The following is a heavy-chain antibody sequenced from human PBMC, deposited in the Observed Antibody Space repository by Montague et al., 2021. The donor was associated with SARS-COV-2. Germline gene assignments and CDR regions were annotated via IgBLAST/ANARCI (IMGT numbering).Heavy chain of an antibody. D-gene: IGHD4/OR15-4a*01. CDR1: GGSFCGNY. CDR3: ARGGYGGGTGYYFDY. Sequence: SETLSLTCAVCGGSFCGNYLCWIRNPPWQGLEWDGVVNHSGSDNYNQSLTRRVTISVDTATNQFSLKLSSVTAADTAMYYCARGGYGGGTGYYFDYWGQGTLVAVSS. J-gene: IGHJ4*02. CDR2: VNHSGSD. V-gene: IGHV4-34*01.